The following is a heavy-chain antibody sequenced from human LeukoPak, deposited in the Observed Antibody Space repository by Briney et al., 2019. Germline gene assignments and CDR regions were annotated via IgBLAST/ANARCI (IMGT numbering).Heavy chain of an antibody. CDR2: ISGSGGGT. CDR3: AKDLRYSSSWYPFDY. J-gene: IGHJ4*02. V-gene: IGHV3-23*01. CDR1: GFTFSSYA. Sequence: QPGGSLRLSCAASGFTFSSYAMSWVRQAPGKGLEWVSGISGSGGGTYYADSVKGRFTISRDNSKNTLYLQMNSLRTEDTAEYYCAKDLRYSSSWYPFDYWGQGTLVTVSS. D-gene: IGHD6-13*01.